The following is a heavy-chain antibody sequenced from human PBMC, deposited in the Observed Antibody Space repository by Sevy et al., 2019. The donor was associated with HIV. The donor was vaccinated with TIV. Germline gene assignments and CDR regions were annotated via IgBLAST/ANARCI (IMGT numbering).Heavy chain of an antibody. CDR1: GFTFSNFG. Sequence: GGSLRLSCSASGFTFSNFGMHWVRQVPGKGLEWVTFIRYDGSDKYYAASVKGRFTISRDDSNNTLYLQMDSLRAEDTAIYYCEKDLAGRGRGWFDYWGQGTLVTVSS. J-gene: IGHJ4*02. V-gene: IGHV3-30*02. CDR2: IRYDGSDK. CDR3: EKDLAGRGRGWFDY. D-gene: IGHD2-15*01.